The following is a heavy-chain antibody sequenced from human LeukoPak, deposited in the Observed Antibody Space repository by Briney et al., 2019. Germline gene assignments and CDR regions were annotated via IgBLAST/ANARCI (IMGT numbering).Heavy chain of an antibody. CDR2: IKQDGSEK. J-gene: IGHJ3*02. Sequence: GGSLRLSCSGSGFSFSSYAMYWVRQAPGKGLEWVANIKQDGSEKYYVDSVKGRFTISRDNAKNSLYLQMNSLRAEDTAVYYCARGNFSAYDIWGQGTMVTVSS. D-gene: IGHD2/OR15-2a*01. CDR3: ARGNFSAYDI. CDR1: GFSFSSYA. V-gene: IGHV3-7*05.